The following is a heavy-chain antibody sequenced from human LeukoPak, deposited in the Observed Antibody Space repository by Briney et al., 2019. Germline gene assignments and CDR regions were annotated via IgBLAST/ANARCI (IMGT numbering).Heavy chain of an antibody. CDR3: ASGSGSSY. CDR2: INTNSGGT. D-gene: IGHD3-22*01. J-gene: IGHJ4*02. Sequence: ASVKVSCKASGYTFTGYYLHWVRQAPGQGFEWMGWINTNSGGTNCAEKFQDRVTMTRDTSISTANMEMTGLTSDDTAVYYCASGSGSSYWGQGTLVTVSS. V-gene: IGHV1-2*02. CDR1: GYTFTGYY.